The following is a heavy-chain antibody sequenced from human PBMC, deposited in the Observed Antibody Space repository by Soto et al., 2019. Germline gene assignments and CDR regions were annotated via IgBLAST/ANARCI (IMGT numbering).Heavy chain of an antibody. V-gene: IGHV4-30-4*01. D-gene: IGHD3-3*01. Sequence: PSETLSLTCTVCGDSISSGDYYWSWIRQPPGKGLEWIAYIYYSGTTYYNLSLKSRVTMSVDTSKNLFSLKLSFVTAADTAVYYCARVRTIFGVVPPENWFDPWGQGTLVTVSS. CDR2: IYYSGTT. CDR1: GDSISSGDYY. J-gene: IGHJ5*02. CDR3: ARVRTIFGVVPPENWFDP.